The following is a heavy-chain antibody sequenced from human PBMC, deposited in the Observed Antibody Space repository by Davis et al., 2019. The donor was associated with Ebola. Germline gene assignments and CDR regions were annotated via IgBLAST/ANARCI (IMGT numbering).Heavy chain of an antibody. Sequence: PGGSLRLSCAASGFTFSSYGMHWVRQAPGKGLEWVAVISYDGSNKYYADSVKGRFTISRDNSKNTLYLQMNSLRAEDTAVYYCSKLVNYETSGYYGYNLDYWGQGTLVTVSS. V-gene: IGHV3-30*18. D-gene: IGHD3-22*01. J-gene: IGHJ4*02. CDR3: SKLVNYETSGYYGYNLDY. CDR1: GFTFSSYG. CDR2: ISYDGSNK.